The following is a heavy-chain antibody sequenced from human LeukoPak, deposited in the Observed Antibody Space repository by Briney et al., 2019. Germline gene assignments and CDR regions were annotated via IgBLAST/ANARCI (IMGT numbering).Heavy chain of an antibody. CDR2: ISNDGNNK. CDR1: GFTFSRYG. D-gene: IGHD5-18*01. J-gene: IGHJ4*02. CDR3: ARDVHVHSYGKDYYFDY. Sequence: GGSLRLSCAASGFTFSRYGLHWVRQAPGKGQEWVAIISNDGNNKRYADSVKGRFTISRDNSKNTLYLQMNSLRAEDTAVYYCARDVHVHSYGKDYYFDYWGQGTLVTVSS. V-gene: IGHV3-30-3*01.